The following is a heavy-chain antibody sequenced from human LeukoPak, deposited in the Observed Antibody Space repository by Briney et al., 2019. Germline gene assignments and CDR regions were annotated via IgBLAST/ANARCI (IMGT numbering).Heavy chain of an antibody. Sequence: SETLSLTCTVSAGSITSSSYYWGWIRQPPGKRLEWIGNIFYTGSTYYNPSLKSRVTISVDTSKNQFSLKLSSVTAADTAVYYCARGRPGGYYDSSGYSFDYWGQGTLVTVSS. CDR3: ARGRPGGYYDSSGYSFDY. V-gene: IGHV4-39*01. D-gene: IGHD3-22*01. CDR1: AGSITSSSYY. J-gene: IGHJ4*02. CDR2: IFYTGST.